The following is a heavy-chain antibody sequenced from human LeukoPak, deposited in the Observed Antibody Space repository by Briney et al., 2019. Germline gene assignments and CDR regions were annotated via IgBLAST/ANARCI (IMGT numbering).Heavy chain of an antibody. V-gene: IGHV3-23*01. CDR2: ISGSGGST. CDR3: AKLYYDFWSGYYLYFDY. D-gene: IGHD3-3*01. J-gene: IGHJ4*02. Sequence: GGSLRLSCAASGFTFSSYGMTWVRQAPGKGLEWVSAISGSGGSTYYADSVEGRFTISRDNSKNTLYLQMNSLRAEDTAVYYCAKLYYDFWSGYYLYFDYWGQGTLVTVSS. CDR1: GFTFSSYG.